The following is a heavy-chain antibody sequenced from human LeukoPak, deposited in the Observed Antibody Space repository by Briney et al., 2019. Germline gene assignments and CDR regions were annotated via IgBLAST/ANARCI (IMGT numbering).Heavy chain of an antibody. D-gene: IGHD3-16*01. J-gene: IGHJ4*02. Sequence: GGSLRLSCPAARFTLTTLGMTCDRQAPGKGLEWVSDISGSGSSTYYADSVKGRFTISRDNSKNTLILQMNRLRAEDTAVYYCANSGSEYYDYICWSYTFDNWGQGTLVTVSS. CDR1: RFTLTTLG. CDR2: ISGSGSST. V-gene: IGHV3-23*01. CDR3: ANSGSEYYDYICWSYTFDN.